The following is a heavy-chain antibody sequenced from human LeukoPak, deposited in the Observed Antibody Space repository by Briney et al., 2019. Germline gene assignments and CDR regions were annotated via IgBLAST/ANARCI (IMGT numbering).Heavy chain of an antibody. CDR2: ISGSGGST. CDR3: AKPRPGRYFDWLAGH. CDR1: GFTFSSYG. D-gene: IGHD3-9*01. V-gene: IGHV3-23*01. Sequence: GRSLRLSCAASGFTFSSYGMSWVRQAPGKGLEWVSAISGSGGSTYYADSVKGRFTISRDNSKNTLYLQMNSLRAEDTAVYYCAKPRPGRYFDWLAGHWGQGTLVTVSS. J-gene: IGHJ4*02.